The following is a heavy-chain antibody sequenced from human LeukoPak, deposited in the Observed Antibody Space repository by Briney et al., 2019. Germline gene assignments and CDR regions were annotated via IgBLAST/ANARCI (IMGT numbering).Heavy chain of an antibody. V-gene: IGHV3-48*01. J-gene: IGHJ6*03. CDR3: ASGLGGSGSSLNYYYYYYMDV. CDR1: GFTFSSYS. D-gene: IGHD3-10*01. Sequence: GGSLRLSCAASGFTFSSYSMNWVRQAPGKGLEWVSYISSGSSTVYYADSVKGRFTISRDNARNSLYLQMNSLRAEDTAVYYCASGLGGSGSSLNYYYYYYMDVWGKGTTVTVSS. CDR2: ISSGSSTV.